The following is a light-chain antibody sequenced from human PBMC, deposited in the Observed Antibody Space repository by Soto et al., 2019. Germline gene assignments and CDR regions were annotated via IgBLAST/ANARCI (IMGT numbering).Light chain of an antibody. CDR2: GAS. V-gene: IGKV3-20*01. CDR1: QSVSSSY. Sequence: EIVLTQSPGTLSLSPGERATLSCRASQSVSSSYLAWYQQKPGQTPRLLIYGASNRATGIPDRFSGSGSGTDFTLTISRLEPEDSAVYFCQQYGNSPTFGQGTKVDIK. J-gene: IGKJ1*01. CDR3: QQYGNSPT.